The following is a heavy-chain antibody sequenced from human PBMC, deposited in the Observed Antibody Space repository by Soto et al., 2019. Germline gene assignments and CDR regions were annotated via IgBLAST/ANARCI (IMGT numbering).Heavy chain of an antibody. Sequence: GGSLRLSCAASGFMFSSYAMSWVRQAPGKGLEWVSGISASGGTANLADSVEGRCTISRDNSKSTLYLQLNSLRAEDTAVYYCARLTYPSDGIGYYYERVSGWIDSWRQGTLVTVSS. CDR2: ISASGGTA. CDR3: ARLTYPSDGIGYYYERVSGWIDS. CDR1: GFMFSSYA. D-gene: IGHD3-22*01. J-gene: IGHJ5*01. V-gene: IGHV3-23*01.